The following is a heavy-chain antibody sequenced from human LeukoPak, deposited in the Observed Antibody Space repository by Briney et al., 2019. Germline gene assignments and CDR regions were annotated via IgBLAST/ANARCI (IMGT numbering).Heavy chain of an antibody. CDR2: INHSGST. Sequence: SQTLSLTCTVSGGSISSGGYYWSWIRQPPGKGLEWIGEINHSGSTNYNPSLKSRVTISVDTSKNQFSLKLSSVTAADTAVYYCARTARAAAGQDYYYYYGMDVWGQGTTVTASS. V-gene: IGHV4-30-2*01. CDR1: GGSISSGGYY. CDR3: ARTARAAAGQDYYYYYGMDV. J-gene: IGHJ6*02. D-gene: IGHD6-13*01.